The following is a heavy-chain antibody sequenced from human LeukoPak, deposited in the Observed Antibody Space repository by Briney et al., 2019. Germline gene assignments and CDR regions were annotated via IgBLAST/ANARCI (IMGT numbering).Heavy chain of an antibody. J-gene: IGHJ4*02. V-gene: IGHV4-59*12. D-gene: IGHD4-23*01. Sequence: PSETLSLTCTVSGGSISSYYWSWIRQPPGKGLEWIGYIYYSGSTNYNPSLKSRVTISVDRSKNHFSLKLSSVTAADTAVYYCARAPLSYGGNFYFNYWGQGTLVTVSS. CDR3: ARAPLSYGGNFYFNY. CDR2: IYYSGST. CDR1: GGSISSYY.